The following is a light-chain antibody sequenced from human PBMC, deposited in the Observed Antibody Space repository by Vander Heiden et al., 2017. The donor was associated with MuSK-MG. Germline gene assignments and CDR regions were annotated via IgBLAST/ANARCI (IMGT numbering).Light chain of an antibody. J-gene: IGKJ1*01. V-gene: IGKV1-5*03. Sequence: DIQMTQSPSTLSASVGDRVTLTCRASQSISKSLSNWLAWYQQEPGQAPKLLISQASSLESGVPSRFSGSGSGTEFTLTISSLQPDDFATYYCQQYDSFPWTFGQGTKVEIK. CDR1: QSISKSLSNW. CDR3: QQYDSFPWT. CDR2: QAS.